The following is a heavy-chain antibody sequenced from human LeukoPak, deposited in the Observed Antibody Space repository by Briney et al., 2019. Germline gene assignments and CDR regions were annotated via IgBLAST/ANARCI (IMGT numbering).Heavy chain of an antibody. CDR2: ITSGGNS. Sequence: QPGGSLRLSCAASGFTVSSTYMNWVRQAPGNGLEWVSVITSGGNSYYADSVKGRFTISRDNSKNTLYLQMNSLRAEDTAVYYCARGQCSSPSCRYFDYWGQGTLVTVSS. J-gene: IGHJ4*02. CDR1: GFTVSSTY. CDR3: ARGQCSSPSCRYFDY. D-gene: IGHD2-2*01. V-gene: IGHV3-66*01.